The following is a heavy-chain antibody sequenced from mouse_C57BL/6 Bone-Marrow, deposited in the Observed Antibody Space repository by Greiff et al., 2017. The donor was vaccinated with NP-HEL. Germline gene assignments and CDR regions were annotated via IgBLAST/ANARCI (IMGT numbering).Heavy chain of an antibody. Sequence: QVQLKQSGAELVKPGASVKMSCKASGYTFTTYPIEWMKQNHGKGLEWIGNFHPYNDDTTSNEKFKGKATLTVAKSSSTVYLEPRRLTSDDSAVFYCARKGFDGYDCLAYWGQGTLVTVSA. V-gene: IGHV1-47*01. J-gene: IGHJ3*01. CDR1: GYTFTTYP. CDR2: FHPYNDDT. CDR3: ARKGFDGYDCLAY. D-gene: IGHD2-2*01.